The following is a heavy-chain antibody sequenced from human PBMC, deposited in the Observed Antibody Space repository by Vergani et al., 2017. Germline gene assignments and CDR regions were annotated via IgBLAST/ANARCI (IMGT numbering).Heavy chain of an antibody. CDR2: IQFDGSNQ. J-gene: IGHJ4*02. CDR1: GFTLSNYD. V-gene: IGHV3-30*02. CDR3: AKHFRGWGIDY. D-gene: IGHD3-16*01. Sequence: QVQLVESGGGVVQRGGSLRLSCATSGFTLSNYDMQRIRQGPGKGLEFVAFIQFDGSNQYYADSVKGRLTLSSNFSKNTLYLQMNSLRTDDTATYYCAKHFRGWGIDYWGQGTQVIVSS.